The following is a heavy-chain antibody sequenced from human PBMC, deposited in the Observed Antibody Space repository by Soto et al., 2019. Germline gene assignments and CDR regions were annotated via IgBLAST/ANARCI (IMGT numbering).Heavy chain of an antibody. V-gene: IGHV4-34*01. CDR3: ARGLVISTRWYSEGDAFDI. CDR1: GGSFSGYY. CDR2: INHSGST. D-gene: IGHD3-22*01. J-gene: IGHJ3*02. Sequence: QVQLQQWGAGLLKPSETLSLTCAVYGGSFSGYYWSWIRQPPGKGLEWIGEINHSGSTNYNPSLKSRVTISVDTSMNQFSLKLSSVTAADTAVYYCARGLVISTRWYSEGDAFDIWGHGTMVTVSS.